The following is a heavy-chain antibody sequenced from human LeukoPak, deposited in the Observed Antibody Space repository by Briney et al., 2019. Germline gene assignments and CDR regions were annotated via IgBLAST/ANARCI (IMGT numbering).Heavy chain of an antibody. CDR2: VYYSGNT. D-gene: IGHD6-13*01. J-gene: IGHJ6*03. CDR1: GDSISTTTYD. V-gene: IGHV4-39*01. Sequence: ASETLSLTCSVSGDSISTTTYDWGWIRQPPGKGLEWIGSVYYSGNTYYNPSLKSRVTISVDTSKNQFSLNLSSVTAADTAVYSCASHGVSSSRIYHYYLDVWGKGTTVTVSS. CDR3: ASHGVSSSRIYHYYLDV.